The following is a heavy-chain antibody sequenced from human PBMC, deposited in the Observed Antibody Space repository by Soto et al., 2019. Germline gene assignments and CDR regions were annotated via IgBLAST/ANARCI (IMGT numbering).Heavy chain of an antibody. CDR3: VRDSGNGWKDY. CDR2: IDHSGST. CDR1: GGSISSTNW. J-gene: IGHJ4*02. V-gene: IGHV4-4*02. D-gene: IGHD6-19*01. Sequence: QVQLQESGPGLVKPSGTLSLTCAVSGGSISSTNWWNWVRQPPGKGLEGIGEIDHSGSTNYNPSLKSRVTISVDKPKNQFSLKLSSVTAADTAVYYCVRDSGNGWKDYWGQGTLVTVSS.